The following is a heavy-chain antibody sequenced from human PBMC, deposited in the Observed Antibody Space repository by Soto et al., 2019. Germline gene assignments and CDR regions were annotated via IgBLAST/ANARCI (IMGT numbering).Heavy chain of an antibody. CDR3: ARVPIVGATIYGMDV. V-gene: IGHV1-2*02. Sequence: ASVKVSCKASGYTFTGYYMHWVRQAPGQGLEWMGWINPNSGGTNYAQKFQGRVTMTRDTSISTAYMELSRLRSDDTAVYYCARVPIVGATIYGMDVWGQVTTVTVSS. J-gene: IGHJ6*02. CDR1: GYTFTGYY. CDR2: INPNSGGT. D-gene: IGHD1-26*01.